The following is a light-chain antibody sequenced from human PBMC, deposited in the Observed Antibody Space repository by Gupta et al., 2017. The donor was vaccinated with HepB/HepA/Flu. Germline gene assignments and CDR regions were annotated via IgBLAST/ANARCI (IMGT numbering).Light chain of an antibody. Sequence: QPILTQPPSVSGAPGQRVTISCTGSSFDIGAGYDVHWYRQSPGTAPRLIIYDNINRPSGVPDRLSGSKSGTSASLAITGLQPEDEADYYCQSFDSRLNGYVFGSETKVTVL. V-gene: IGLV1-40*01. CDR2: DNI. CDR3: QSFDSRLNGYV. J-gene: IGLJ1*01. CDR1: SFDIGAGYD.